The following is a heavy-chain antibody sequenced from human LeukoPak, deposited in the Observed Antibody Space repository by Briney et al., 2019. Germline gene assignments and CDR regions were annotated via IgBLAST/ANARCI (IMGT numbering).Heavy chain of an antibody. J-gene: IGHJ3*02. Sequence: PSETLSLTCTVSGGSISSYYWSWLRQPAGKGLEWIGRIYTSGSTNYNPSLKSRVTMSVDTSKNQFSLKLSSVTAADTAVYYCARVGRWELLDAFDIWGQGTMVTVSS. CDR3: ARVGRWELLDAFDI. CDR2: IYTSGST. D-gene: IGHD1-26*01. V-gene: IGHV4-4*07. CDR1: GGSISSYY.